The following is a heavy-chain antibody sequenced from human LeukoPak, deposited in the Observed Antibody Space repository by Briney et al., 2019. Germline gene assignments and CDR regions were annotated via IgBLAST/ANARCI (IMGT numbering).Heavy chain of an antibody. Sequence: GGSLRLSCAASGFTFTNYWMSWVRQAPGKGLECVANIKQDGTEKYYVDSVKGQFTISRDNAKNSLYLQMNSLRVEDTAVYYCVYGGWFFNYWGQGTLVTVSS. CDR1: GFTFTNYW. J-gene: IGHJ4*02. D-gene: IGHD4-23*01. V-gene: IGHV3-7*03. CDR3: VYGGWFFNY. CDR2: IKQDGTEK.